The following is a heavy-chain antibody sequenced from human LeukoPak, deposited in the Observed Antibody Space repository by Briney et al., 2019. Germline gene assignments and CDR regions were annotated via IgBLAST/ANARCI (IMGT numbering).Heavy chain of an antibody. CDR3: ARNRGSGSEIYFDY. CDR2: IYYSGST. Sequence: PSETLSLTCTVSGGSISSSSYYWGWIRQPPGKGLEWIGSIYYSGSTYYNPSLKSRVTISVATSKNQFSLKLISVTAADTAVYYCARNRGSGSEIYFDYWGQGTLVTVSS. D-gene: IGHD3-10*01. J-gene: IGHJ4*02. V-gene: IGHV4-39*07. CDR1: GGSISSSSYY.